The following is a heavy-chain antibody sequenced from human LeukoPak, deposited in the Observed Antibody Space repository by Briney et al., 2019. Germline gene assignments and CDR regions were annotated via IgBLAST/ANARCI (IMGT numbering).Heavy chain of an antibody. D-gene: IGHD4-11*01. Sequence: SETLSLTCAVYGVSFSGYYWSWIRQPPGKGLEWIGEINHSGSTNYNPSLESRVTISVDTSKNQFSLKLSSVTAADTAVYYCATTHDYSKDFDYWGQGTLVTVSS. J-gene: IGHJ4*02. V-gene: IGHV4-34*01. CDR1: GVSFSGYY. CDR3: ATTHDYSKDFDY. CDR2: INHSGST.